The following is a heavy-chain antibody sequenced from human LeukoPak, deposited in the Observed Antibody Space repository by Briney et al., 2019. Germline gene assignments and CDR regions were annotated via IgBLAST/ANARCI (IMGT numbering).Heavy chain of an antibody. CDR2: IRYDGSNK. Sequence: GGSLRLSCAASGFTFSSYGMHWVRQAPGKGLEWVAFIRYDGSNKYYADSVKGRFTISRDNSKNTLYLQMNSLRAEDTAVYYCASQDDFPFYYMDVWGKGTTVTVSS. CDR1: GFTFSSYG. D-gene: IGHD3-3*01. CDR3: ASQDDFPFYYMDV. J-gene: IGHJ6*03. V-gene: IGHV3-30*02.